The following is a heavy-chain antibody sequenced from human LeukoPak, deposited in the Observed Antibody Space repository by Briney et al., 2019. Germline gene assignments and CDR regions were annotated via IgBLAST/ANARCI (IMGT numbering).Heavy chain of an antibody. D-gene: IGHD3-10*01. CDR2: IYSGGSK. V-gene: IGHV3-66*01. CDR1: GFTVRNNY. J-gene: IGHJ4*02. CDR3: ATGERMVRGDGVDY. Sequence: GGSLRLSCAASGFTVRNNYMSWVRQAPGKGLEGVSVIYSGGSKYYADSVKGRFTISRDNSKNTLYLQMNSLRAEDTAVYFCATGERMVRGDGVDYWGQGTLVTVSS.